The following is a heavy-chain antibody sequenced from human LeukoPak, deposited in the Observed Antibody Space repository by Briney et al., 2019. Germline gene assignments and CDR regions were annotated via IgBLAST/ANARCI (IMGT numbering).Heavy chain of an antibody. CDR2: IQNSART. CDR1: GGSVNSGSYF. J-gene: IGHJ3*02. D-gene: IGHD5-24*01. Sequence: SETLSLTCTVSGGSVNSGSYFWSWIRQPPGKGLEWIGYIQNSARTNYNPSLESRVTISVDSSKDQFSLRLSSVTAADTAVYYCARDGVEMATTDAFDIWGQGTMVTVSS. CDR3: ARDGVEMATTDAFDI. V-gene: IGHV4-61*01.